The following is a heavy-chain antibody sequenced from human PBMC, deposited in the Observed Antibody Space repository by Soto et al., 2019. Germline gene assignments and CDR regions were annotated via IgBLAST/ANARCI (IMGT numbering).Heavy chain of an antibody. Sequence: SCPACRVSITRYTPNRDRQTPRKGLEWVSYISSSSSTIYYADSVKGRFTISRDNAKNSLYLQMNSLRAEDTAVYYCARDADGDFWSGYYNINCCYPWGRGNLVTVS. D-gene: IGHD3-3*01. CDR1: RVSITRYT. CDR3: ARDADGDFWSGYYNINCCYP. CDR2: ISSSSSTI. V-gene: IGHV3-48*01. J-gene: IGHJ5*02.